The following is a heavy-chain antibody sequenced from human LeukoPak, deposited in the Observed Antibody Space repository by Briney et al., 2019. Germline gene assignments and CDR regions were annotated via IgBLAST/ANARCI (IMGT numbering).Heavy chain of an antibody. Sequence: PGGSLRLSCAASGFTFTTYAMSWVRQAPGKGLEWVSAISGSGGTTYYADSVKGRFSISRDNSKNTLYLQMNSLRAEDTAVYYCAGLQYYFDYWGQRTLVTVSS. CDR1: GFTFTTYA. D-gene: IGHD4-11*01. V-gene: IGHV3-23*01. J-gene: IGHJ4*02. CDR2: ISGSGGTT. CDR3: AGLQYYFDY.